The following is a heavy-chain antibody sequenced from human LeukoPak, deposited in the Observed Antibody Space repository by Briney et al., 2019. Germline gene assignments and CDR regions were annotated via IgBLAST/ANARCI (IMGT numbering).Heavy chain of an antibody. CDR1: GYTFTSYY. V-gene: IGHV1-46*03. J-gene: IGHJ6*02. D-gene: IGHD2-2*01. CDR3: ARDVLSCSSTSCYYRVVDGMDV. Sequence: ASVKVSCKASGYTFTSYYMHWVRQAPGQGLEWMGIINPSGGSTSYAQKFQGRVTMTRDTSTSTVYMELSSLRSEDTAVYYCARDVLSCSSTSCYYRVVDGMDVWGQETTVTVSS. CDR2: INPSGGST.